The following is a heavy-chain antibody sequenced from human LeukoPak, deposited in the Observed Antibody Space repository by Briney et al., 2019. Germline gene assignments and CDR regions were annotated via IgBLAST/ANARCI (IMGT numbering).Heavy chain of an antibody. CDR3: ARDRSSSSGYYYYMDV. CDR2: IYYSGST. V-gene: IGHV4-59*01. J-gene: IGHJ6*03. Sequence: SETLSLTCTVSGGSISSYYWSWIRQPPGKGLEWIGYIYYSGSTKYNPSLKSRVTISVDTSKNQFSLKLSSVTAADTAVYYCARDRSSSSGYYYYMDVWGKGTTVTVSS. CDR1: GGSISSYY. D-gene: IGHD6-6*01.